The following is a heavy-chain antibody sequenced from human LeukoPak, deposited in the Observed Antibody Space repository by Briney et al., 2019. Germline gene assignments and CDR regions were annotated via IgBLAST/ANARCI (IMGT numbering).Heavy chain of an antibody. CDR2: INHSGST. Sequence: KPSETLSLTCAVYGGSFSGYYWSWIRQPPGKGLEWIGEINHSGSTNYNPSLKSRVTISVDTPKNQFSLKLSSVTAADTAVYYCARGRRVGATNWGQGTLVTVSS. V-gene: IGHV4-34*01. CDR3: ARGRRVGATN. CDR1: GGSFSGYY. D-gene: IGHD1-26*01. J-gene: IGHJ4*02.